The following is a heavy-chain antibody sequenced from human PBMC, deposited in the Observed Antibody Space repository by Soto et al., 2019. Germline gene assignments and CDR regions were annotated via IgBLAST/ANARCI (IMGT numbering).Heavy chain of an antibody. CDR1: GYTFTGYY. V-gene: IGHV1-2*02. CDR3: ARAIAAAGTYYNNWFDP. Sequence: ASVKVSCKASGYTFTGYYMHWVRQAPGPGLEWMGWINPNSGGTNYAQKFQGRVTMTRDTSISTAYMELSRLRSDDTAVYYCARAIAAAGTYYNNWFDPWGQGTLVTVSS. J-gene: IGHJ5*02. CDR2: INPNSGGT. D-gene: IGHD6-13*01.